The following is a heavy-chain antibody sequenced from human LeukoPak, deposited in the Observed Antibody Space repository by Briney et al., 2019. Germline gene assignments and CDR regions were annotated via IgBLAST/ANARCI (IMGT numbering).Heavy chain of an antibody. J-gene: IGHJ3*02. CDR2: NSGGST. D-gene: IGHD1-26*01. CDR1: GFTFSSYS. CDR3: ARGGSYLSAFDI. V-gene: IGHV3-53*01. Sequence: PGGSLRLSCAASGFTFSSYSMSWVRQAPGKGLEWVSINSGGSTFYADSVKGRFTISRDNSKNTLYLQMNSLRAEDTAVYHCARGGSYLSAFDIWGQGTMVTVSS.